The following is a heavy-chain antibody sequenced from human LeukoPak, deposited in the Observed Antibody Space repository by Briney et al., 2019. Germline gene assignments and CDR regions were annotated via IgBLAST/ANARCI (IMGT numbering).Heavy chain of an antibody. Sequence: ASVKVSCKASGYTFSSYGITWVRQAPGQGLEWMGWISTYNGKTSNAQNLQGRVTMTTDTSTSTAYMEVRSLRSDDTAVYYCARDYYGPGSYDYWGQGTLVTVSS. CDR1: GYTFSSYG. J-gene: IGHJ4*02. D-gene: IGHD3-10*01. CDR2: ISTYNGKT. V-gene: IGHV1-18*01. CDR3: ARDYYGPGSYDY.